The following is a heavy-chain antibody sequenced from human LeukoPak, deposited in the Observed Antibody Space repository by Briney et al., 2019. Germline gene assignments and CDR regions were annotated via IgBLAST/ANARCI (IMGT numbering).Heavy chain of an antibody. CDR2: INSDGTST. CDR1: GFTFSSYW. CDR3: ARAGPSSSWHQFDY. Sequence: GGSLRLSCAASGFTFSSYWMHWVRQAPGKGLVWVSRINSDGTSTSYADSVKGRFTISRDNSKNTLYLQMNSLRVEDTAVYYCARAGPSSSWHQFDYWGQGTLVTVSS. V-gene: IGHV3-74*01. J-gene: IGHJ4*02. D-gene: IGHD6-13*01.